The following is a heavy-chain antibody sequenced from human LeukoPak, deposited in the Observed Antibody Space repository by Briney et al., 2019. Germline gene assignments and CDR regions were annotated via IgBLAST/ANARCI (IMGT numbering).Heavy chain of an antibody. CDR3: ARENKRTAMVDY. Sequence: PSETLSLTCTVSRGSISSGNYYWSWIRQPAGKGLEWIGRFHTRGSTNYNPSLKSRVTISVDTSKNQFSLKLSSVTAADTAVYYCARENKRTAMVDYWGQGTLVTVSS. V-gene: IGHV4-61*02. CDR1: RGSISSGNYY. J-gene: IGHJ4*02. CDR2: FHTRGST. D-gene: IGHD5-18*01.